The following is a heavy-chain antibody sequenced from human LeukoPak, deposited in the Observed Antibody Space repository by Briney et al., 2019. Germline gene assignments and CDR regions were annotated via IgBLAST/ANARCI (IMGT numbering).Heavy chain of an antibody. V-gene: IGHV4-59*08. CDR1: GDSISRYF. J-gene: IGHJ4*02. D-gene: IGHD3/OR15-3a*01. CDR2: IFYSGTT. Sequence: PSETLSLTCSVSGDSISRYFWSWIRQPPGKGLECIGYIFYSGTTNYNPSLKSRVTISIDTSKSHFSLNLTSVTAADTAIYYCTRGGSLLDLDYWGQGTLVTVSS. CDR3: TRGGSLLDLDY.